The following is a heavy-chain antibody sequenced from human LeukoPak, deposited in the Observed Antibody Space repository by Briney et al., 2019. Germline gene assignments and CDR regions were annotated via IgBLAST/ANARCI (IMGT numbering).Heavy chain of an antibody. J-gene: IGHJ4*02. CDR3: VRGGRYYYGSGSYSLAYFDY. Sequence: ASVKVSCKASGYTFTSYYMHWVRQAPGQGLEWMGIINPSDGSTSYAQKFQGRVTMTRDTSTSTVYMELSSLRSEDTAVYYCVRGGRYYYGSGSYSLAYFDYWGQGTLVTVSS. D-gene: IGHD3-10*01. CDR2: INPSDGST. CDR1: GYTFTSYY. V-gene: IGHV1-46*01.